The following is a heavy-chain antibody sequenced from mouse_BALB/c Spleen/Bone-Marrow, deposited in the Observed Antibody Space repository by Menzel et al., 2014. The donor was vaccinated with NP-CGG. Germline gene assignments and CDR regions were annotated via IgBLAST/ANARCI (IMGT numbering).Heavy chain of an antibody. D-gene: IGHD4-1*01. CDR2: IRSGGHYT. J-gene: IGHJ4*01. CDR1: GFTFSSYG. CDR3: TRRGNWDGRNAMDY. V-gene: IGHV5-6*01. Sequence: EVHLVESGGDLVKPGGSLKLSCAASGFTFSSYGMSWVRQTPDKRLEWVATIRSGGHYTYYLDSVKGRFTISRDNAKNTLYLQMSSLKSEDTAMFYCTRRGNWDGRNAMDYWGQGTSVTVSS.